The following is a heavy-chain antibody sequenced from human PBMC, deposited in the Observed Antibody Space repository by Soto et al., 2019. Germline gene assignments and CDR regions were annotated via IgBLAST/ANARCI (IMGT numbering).Heavy chain of an antibody. V-gene: IGHV3-64D*06. D-gene: IGHD2-2*01. Sequence: GGSLRLSCSASGFTLSNYAMHWVRQAPGKGLEYVSAITSNGGSTYYADSVKGRFTISRDNSKNTLYLQMSSLRVEDTAVYYCVKVSRWCSSTSCYNWFDPWGQGTLVTVSS. CDR1: GFTLSNYA. CDR2: ITSNGGST. J-gene: IGHJ5*02. CDR3: VKVSRWCSSTSCYNWFDP.